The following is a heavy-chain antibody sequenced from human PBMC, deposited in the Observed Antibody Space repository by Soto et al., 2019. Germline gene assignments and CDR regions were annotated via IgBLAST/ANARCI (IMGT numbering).Heavy chain of an antibody. CDR3: ARIGGWYDIDF. J-gene: IGHJ4*02. D-gene: IGHD6-19*01. CDR2: IFYNGTA. CDR1: GGSVISGSFH. V-gene: IGHV4-61*01. Sequence: KPSETLSLTCSVSGGSVISGSFHCIWIRQPPWKGLQFIGSIFYNGTANYSPSLKNRVSISIDTSQSQFFLQLISVAAADTAVYYCARIGGWYDIDFWGQGSLVTVSS.